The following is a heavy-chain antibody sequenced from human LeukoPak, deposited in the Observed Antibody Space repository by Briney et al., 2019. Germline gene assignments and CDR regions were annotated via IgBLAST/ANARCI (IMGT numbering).Heavy chain of an antibody. CDR2: IIPVFGTV. CDR1: GGIFSSHS. J-gene: IGHJ3*02. D-gene: IGHD1-26*01. Sequence: GASVKVSCKAPGGIFSSHSFNWVRQAPRQGLEWMGGIIPVFGTVKYAQKFLGRVTITADESATTYMDLKRLRLEDTAVYYCATTATVTGLVGALPDAFDIWGQGTMVTVSS. V-gene: IGHV1-69*13. CDR3: ATTATVTGLVGALPDAFDI.